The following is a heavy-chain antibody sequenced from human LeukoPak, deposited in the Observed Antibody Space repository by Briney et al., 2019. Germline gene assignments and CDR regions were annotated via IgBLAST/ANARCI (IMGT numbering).Heavy chain of an antibody. Sequence: GGSLRLSCAASGFTFSSYAMTWVRQAPGKGLEWVSHISGSTTSTYYADSVKGRFTISRDNSKNTLYLQMNSLRAEDTAVYYCAKDRRPVSDYYYLYMDVWSKGTTVTVSS. D-gene: IGHD5/OR15-5a*01. CDR2: ISGSTTST. J-gene: IGHJ6*03. CDR1: GFTFSSYA. CDR3: AKDRRPVSDYYYLYMDV. V-gene: IGHV3-23*01.